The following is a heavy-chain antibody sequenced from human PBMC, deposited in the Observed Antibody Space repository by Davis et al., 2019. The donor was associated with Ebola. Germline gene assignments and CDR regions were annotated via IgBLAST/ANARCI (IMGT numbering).Heavy chain of an antibody. V-gene: IGHV3-30*03. D-gene: IGHD3-16*01. CDR1: GFSLSSYW. J-gene: IGHJ4*02. Sequence: PGGSLRLSCAASGFSLSSYWMSWVRQAPGKGLEWVTDIAYDGRYESYAESVKGRFTISRDNSKSTLYLQMNSLRLEDTAVYYCVRDYNDGIGRFDYWGQGTLVTVSS. CDR2: IAYDGRYE. CDR3: VRDYNDGIGRFDY.